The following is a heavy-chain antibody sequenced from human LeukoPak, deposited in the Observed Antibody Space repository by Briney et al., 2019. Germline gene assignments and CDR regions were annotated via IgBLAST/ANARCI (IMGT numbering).Heavy chain of an antibody. CDR1: GFTFSSYL. CDR2: IKDDGSEK. Sequence: GGSLRLSCVGSGFTFSSYLLTWVRQAPGQGLEWVANIKDDGSEKYSVDPVKGRFTISRDNAKNLLYLQMSSLRAEDTAVYYCARARIDYWGQGTLVTVSS. V-gene: IGHV3-7*04. CDR3: ARARIDY. J-gene: IGHJ4*02. D-gene: IGHD1-14*01.